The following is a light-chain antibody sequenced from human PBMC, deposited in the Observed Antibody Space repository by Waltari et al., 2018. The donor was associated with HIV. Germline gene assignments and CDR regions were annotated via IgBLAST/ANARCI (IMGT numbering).Light chain of an antibody. J-gene: IGKJ5*01. CDR1: ASVSTY. Sequence: DIVLTKSPAPLSLSQGDRANLSCRASASVSTYLDCYQQKPGQAPMLLIDYASNRGTGIPARFRGSGSGTDFTLTITTIEPEDCAVYYCQQRRNWITFGPGTRLEIK. CDR3: QQRRNWIT. CDR2: YAS. V-gene: IGKV3-11*01.